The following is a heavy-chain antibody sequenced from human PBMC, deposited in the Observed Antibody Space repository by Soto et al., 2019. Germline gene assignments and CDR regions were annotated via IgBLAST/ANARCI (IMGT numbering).Heavy chain of an antibody. Sequence: EVQLVESGGGLVKPGGSLRLSCAAPGFTFSSYSMNWVRQAPGKGLEWVSSISSSSSYIYYADSVKGRFTISRDNAKNTQYLQKXRLRAADTAVYYCARDSSARYCSGGSCYSGNWFDPWGQGTLVTVSS. J-gene: IGHJ5*02. CDR1: GFTFSSYS. V-gene: IGHV3-21*01. CDR2: ISSSSSYI. CDR3: ARDSSARYCSGGSCYSGNWFDP. D-gene: IGHD2-15*01.